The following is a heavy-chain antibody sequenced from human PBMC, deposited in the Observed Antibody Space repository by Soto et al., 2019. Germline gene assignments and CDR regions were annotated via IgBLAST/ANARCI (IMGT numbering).Heavy chain of an antibody. Sequence: EVQLLESGGGLVQPGGSQGLSCAASGFTFSSYAMSWVRQAPGKGLEWVTAINGGSTTYYADSVKGRFTISRDNSKNTLYLQMNSLRAEDTAVYYCAKDKDWSGVYGMDVWGQGTTVTVSS. CDR2: INGGSTT. D-gene: IGHD3-3*01. V-gene: IGHV3-23*01. CDR1: GFTFSSYA. J-gene: IGHJ6*02. CDR3: AKDKDWSGVYGMDV.